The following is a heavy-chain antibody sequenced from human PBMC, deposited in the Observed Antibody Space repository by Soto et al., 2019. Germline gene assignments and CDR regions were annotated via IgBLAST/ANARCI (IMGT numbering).Heavy chain of an antibody. Sequence: QVQLQQWGAGLLKPSETLSLTCAVYGGSFSGYYWSWIRQPPGKGLEWIGEINHSGSTNYNPSLKRRVTISVDTAKNQFSLKLSSVTAADTAVYYCATCSGGSCYRYAFDIWGQGTMVTVSS. D-gene: IGHD2-15*01. CDR3: ATCSGGSCYRYAFDI. CDR2: INHSGST. V-gene: IGHV4-34*01. J-gene: IGHJ3*02. CDR1: GGSFSGYY.